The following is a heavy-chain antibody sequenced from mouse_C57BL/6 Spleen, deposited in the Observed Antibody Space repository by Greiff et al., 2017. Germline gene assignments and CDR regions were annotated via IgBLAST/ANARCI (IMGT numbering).Heavy chain of an antibody. CDR3: ARGGLRREYYFDY. Sequence: EVQLQQSGAELVKPGASVKLSCTASGFNIKDYYMHWVKQRTEQGLEWIGRIDPEDGETKYAPKFQGKATITADTSSNTAYLQLSSLTSEDTAVYYCARGGLRREYYFDYWGQGTTLTVSS. V-gene: IGHV14-2*01. CDR2: IDPEDGET. J-gene: IGHJ2*01. D-gene: IGHD2-4*01. CDR1: GFNIKDYY.